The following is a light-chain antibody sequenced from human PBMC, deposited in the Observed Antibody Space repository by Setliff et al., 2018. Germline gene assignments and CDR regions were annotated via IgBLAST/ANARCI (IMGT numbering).Light chain of an antibody. CDR3: MLSYSGARPM. V-gene: IGLV7-46*01. CDR1: YGAVTTGHY. CDR2: DTS. Sequence: QAVVTQEPSLTVSPGGTVTLTCGSSYGAVTTGHYPYWFQQKPGQAPTTLIYDTSSKHSWTPARFSGSLLGGKAALTLSGAQPEDEADYYCMLSYSGARPMFGGGTKVTVL. J-gene: IGLJ3*02.